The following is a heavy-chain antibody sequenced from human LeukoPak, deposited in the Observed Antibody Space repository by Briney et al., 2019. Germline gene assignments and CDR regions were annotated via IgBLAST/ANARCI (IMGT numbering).Heavy chain of an antibody. CDR1: GFTVRNNY. Sequence: GSLRLSCAASGFTVRNNYMSWVRQAPGKGLEWVSVIYSGGTTYYADSVKGRFTISRDISKNTLSLQMNSLRAEDTAVYYCARGRRDGYNLGYWGQGTLVAVSS. D-gene: IGHD5-24*01. CDR3: ARGRRDGYNLGY. V-gene: IGHV3-53*01. CDR2: IYSGGTT. J-gene: IGHJ4*02.